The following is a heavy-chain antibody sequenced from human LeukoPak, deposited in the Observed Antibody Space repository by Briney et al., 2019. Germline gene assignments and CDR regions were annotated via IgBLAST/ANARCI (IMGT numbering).Heavy chain of an antibody. V-gene: IGHV3-30*03. D-gene: IGHD3-22*01. J-gene: IGHJ4*02. CDR3: APYDSSGYYYGY. Sequence: PGGSLRLSCAASGFTFSSYGMHWVRQAPGKGLEWVAVISYDGSNKYYADSVKGRFTISRDNSKNTLYLQMNSLRAEDTVVYYCAPYDSSGYYYGYWGQGTLVTVSS. CDR2: ISYDGSNK. CDR1: GFTFSSYG.